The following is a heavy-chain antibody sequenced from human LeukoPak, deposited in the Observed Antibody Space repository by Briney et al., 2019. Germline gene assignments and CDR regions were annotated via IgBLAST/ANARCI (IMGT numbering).Heavy chain of an antibody. Sequence: GGSLRLSCAASGLTDSSNYMRWVRQAPGERLEWVSVIYSGGSTYYADSVKGRFTISRDNSKNTLYLQMNSLRAEDTAVYYCARVDYGDYGFDYWGQGTLVTVSS. CDR1: GLTDSSNY. J-gene: IGHJ4*02. V-gene: IGHV3-66*01. D-gene: IGHD4-17*01. CDR3: ARVDYGDYGFDY. CDR2: IYSGGST.